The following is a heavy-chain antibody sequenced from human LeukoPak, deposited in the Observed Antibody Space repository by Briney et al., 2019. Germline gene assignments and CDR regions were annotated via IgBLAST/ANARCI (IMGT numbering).Heavy chain of an antibody. D-gene: IGHD6-13*01. CDR3: AKPGSSWPLYYFDY. J-gene: IGHJ4*02. CDR1: GFTFSSYA. CDR2: IGGSGGST. Sequence: PGGSLRLSCAASGFTFSSYAMSWVRQAPGKGLEWVSAIGGSGGSTYYADSVKGRFTISRDNSKNTLYLQMNSLRAEDTAVYYCAKPGSSWPLYYFDYWGQGTLVTVSS. V-gene: IGHV3-23*01.